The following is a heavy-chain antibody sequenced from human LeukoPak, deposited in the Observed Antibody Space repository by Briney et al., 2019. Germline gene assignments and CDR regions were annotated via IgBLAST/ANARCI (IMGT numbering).Heavy chain of an antibody. V-gene: IGHV1-2*02. D-gene: IGHD3-3*01. CDR2: INPNSGGT. CDR3: ATLRVYYDFWSGYEY. CDR1: GYTFTAYY. J-gene: IGHJ4*02. Sequence: ASVKVSCKASGYTFTAYYLHWVRQAPGQGLEWMGWINPNSGGTNYARKFQGRVTMTRDTSISTAYMELSRLRPDDTAVYYCATLRVYYDFWSGYEYWGQGTLVTVSS.